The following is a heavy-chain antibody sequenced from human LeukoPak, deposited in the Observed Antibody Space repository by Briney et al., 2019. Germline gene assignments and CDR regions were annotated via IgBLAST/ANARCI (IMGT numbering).Heavy chain of an antibody. CDR2: ISSDSSSI. V-gene: IGHV3-21*04. Sequence: GGSLRLSCEASGFTFNRYTMKWVRQAPGKGLEYVSSISSDSSSIYYAESVKGRFTISRDNAKSSLYLQLNSLRAEDTAVYYCANDDSSGYYFVLADHLYFQHWGQGTLVTVSS. D-gene: IGHD3-22*01. J-gene: IGHJ1*01. CDR3: ANDDSSGYYFVLADHLYFQH. CDR1: GFTFNRYT.